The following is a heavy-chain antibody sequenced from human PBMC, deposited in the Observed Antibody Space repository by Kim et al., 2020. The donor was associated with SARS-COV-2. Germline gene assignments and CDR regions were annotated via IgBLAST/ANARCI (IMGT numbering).Heavy chain of an antibody. CDR3: ARDKGPYDSSGTIVY. V-gene: IGHV3-21*04. CDR2: ISSSSSYI. Sequence: GGSLRLSCAASGFTFSSYSMNWVRQAPGKGLEWVSSISSSSSYIYYADSVKGRFTISRDNAKNSLYLQMNSLRAEDTAVYYCARDKGPYDSSGTIVYWGQGTLVTVSS. J-gene: IGHJ4*02. CDR1: GFTFSSYS. D-gene: IGHD3-22*01.